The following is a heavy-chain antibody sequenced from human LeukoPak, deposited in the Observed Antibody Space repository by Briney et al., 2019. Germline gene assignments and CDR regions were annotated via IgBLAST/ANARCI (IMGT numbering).Heavy chain of an antibody. J-gene: IGHJ5*02. CDR1: GYTFTGYY. Sequence: ASVKVSCKASGYTFTGYYMHWVRQAPGQGLEWMGWINPNSGGTNYAQKFQGRVTMTRDTSISTAYMELSRLRSEDTAVYYCARTITMIGNWFDPWGQGTLVTVSS. D-gene: IGHD3-22*01. CDR2: INPNSGGT. CDR3: ARTITMIGNWFDP. V-gene: IGHV1-2*02.